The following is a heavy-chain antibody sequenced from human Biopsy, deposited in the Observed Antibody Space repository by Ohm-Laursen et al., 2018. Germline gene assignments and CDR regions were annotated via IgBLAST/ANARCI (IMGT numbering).Heavy chain of an antibody. Sequence: GTLSLTCVVYGGSFSGYYWSWIRQPPGKGLEWIGEINHRGSTNYNPSLKSRVTISVDTSKSQFSLKLRSVTAADTAVYYCARAVDYYDPYYYYGLDVWGQGTTVTVSS. J-gene: IGHJ6*02. CDR3: ARAVDYYDPYYYYGLDV. D-gene: IGHD3-16*01. CDR2: INHRGST. V-gene: IGHV4-34*01. CDR1: GGSFSGYY.